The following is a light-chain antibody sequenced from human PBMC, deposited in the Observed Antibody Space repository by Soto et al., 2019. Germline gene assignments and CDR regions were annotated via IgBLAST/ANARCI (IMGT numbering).Light chain of an antibody. CDR1: SRDVGAYNY. CDR3: NSYATSNTYV. J-gene: IGLJ1*01. Sequence: QSVLTQPASVSGSPGQSITIPCTGTSRDVGAYNYVSWYQQEPGKAPKLMIYDVSNRPSGISARFSGSKSGNTASLTISGLQAEDEADYYCNSYATSNTYVFGTGTKVTVL. CDR2: DVS. V-gene: IGLV2-14*01.